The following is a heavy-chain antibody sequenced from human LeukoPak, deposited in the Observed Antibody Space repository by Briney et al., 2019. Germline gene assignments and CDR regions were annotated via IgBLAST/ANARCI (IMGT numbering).Heavy chain of an antibody. Sequence: PGGSQRLSCTASGFTFSSYDMNWVRQAPGKGLEWVAFIRYDGSNQYYGDSVKCRFTISRDNSKNTLYLQMNRLRVEDTAVYYCAKRFESSGYGIDYWGQGTLVTVSS. D-gene: IGHD3-22*01. CDR2: IRYDGSNQ. CDR1: GFTFSSYD. V-gene: IGHV3-30*02. J-gene: IGHJ4*02. CDR3: AKRFESSGYGIDY.